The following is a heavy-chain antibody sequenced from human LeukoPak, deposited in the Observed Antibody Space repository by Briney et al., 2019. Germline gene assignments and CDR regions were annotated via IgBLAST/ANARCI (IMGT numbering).Heavy chain of an antibody. CDR3: ATVAGRFYGPGSYQGLDC. J-gene: IGHJ4*02. CDR2: IWYDGSNK. V-gene: IGHV3-33*01. CDR1: GFTFNSYG. D-gene: IGHD3-10*01. Sequence: QPGRSLRLSCAASGFTFNSYGMHWVRQAPGKGLEWVAVIWYDGSNKYYADSVKGRFTISRDNSKNTLYLQMNSLRAEDTAVYYCATVAGRFYGPGSYQGLDCWGQGTLVTVSS.